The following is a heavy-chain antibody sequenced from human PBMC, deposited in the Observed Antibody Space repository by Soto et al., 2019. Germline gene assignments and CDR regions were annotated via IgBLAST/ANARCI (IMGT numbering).Heavy chain of an antibody. CDR2: IYPGDSDT. V-gene: IGHV5-51*01. J-gene: IGHJ3*02. CDR3: ARPRRYYDSSGYSPGAFEI. Sequence: GECLEISWKGSGYSFTSYWIGWVRQMPGKGLEWMGIIYPGDSDTRYSPSFQGQVTISADKSISTAYLQWSSLKASDTAMYYCARPRRYYDSSGYSPGAFEIWGQGTMVTVSS. D-gene: IGHD3-22*01. CDR1: GYSFTSYW.